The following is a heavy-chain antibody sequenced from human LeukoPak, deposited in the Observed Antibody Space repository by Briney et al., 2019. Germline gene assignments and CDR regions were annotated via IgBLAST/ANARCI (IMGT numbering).Heavy chain of an antibody. CDR3: AREKYYYDSSGYYAIDY. CDR2: MNPNSGNT. J-gene: IGHJ4*02. D-gene: IGHD3-22*01. CDR1: GYTFTSYD. V-gene: IGHV1-8*01. Sequence: ASVTVSCRASGYTFTSYDINWVRQATGQGLEWIGWMNPNSGNTGYAQKFQGRVTMTRNTSISTAYMELSSLRSEDTAVYYCAREKYYYDSSGYYAIDYWGQGTLVTVSS.